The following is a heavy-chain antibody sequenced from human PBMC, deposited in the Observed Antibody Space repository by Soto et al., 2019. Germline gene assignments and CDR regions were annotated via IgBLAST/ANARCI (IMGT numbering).Heavy chain of an antibody. CDR3: TSHKTIQLWPDDAFDI. D-gene: IGHD5-18*01. J-gene: IGHJ3*02. CDR2: IRSKAYGGTT. CDR1: GFTFGDYA. V-gene: IGHV3-49*03. Sequence: GGSLRLSCTASGFTFGDYAMSWFRQAPGKGLEWVGFIRSKAYGGTTEYAASVKGRFTISRDDSKSIAYLQMNSLKTEDTAVYYCTSHKTIQLWPDDAFDIWGQGTMVTVSS.